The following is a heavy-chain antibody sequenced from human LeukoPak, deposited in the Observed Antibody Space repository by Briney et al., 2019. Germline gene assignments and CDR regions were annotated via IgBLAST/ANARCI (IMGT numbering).Heavy chain of an antibody. J-gene: IGHJ4*02. CDR1: GFSLSNYW. CDR3: ARDIAGTDFDY. D-gene: IGHD6-13*01. V-gene: IGHV3-7*01. CDR2: MKQDGGQI. Sequence: GGSLRLSCAASGFSLSNYWMSWVRQAPGKGLEWVANMKQDGGQIYYVDSVKGRFTISRDNAKNSLYLQMNSLRAEDTAVYYCARDIAGTDFDYWGQGTLVTVSS.